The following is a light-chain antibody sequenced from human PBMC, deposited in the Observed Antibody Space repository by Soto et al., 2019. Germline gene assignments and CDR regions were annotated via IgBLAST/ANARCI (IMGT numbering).Light chain of an antibody. V-gene: IGKV3-11*01. CDR2: DAS. J-gene: IGKJ5*01. CDR3: QQRSYPIT. CDR1: RSVSSY. Sequence: EIVLTQSRATLSLSPGESATLSCRATRSVSSYLAWYQQKPGQAPRLLIYDASHRATGIPVRFSGSGSDSDFTLTISSLEPEDFAVYYCQQRSYPITFGQGTRLEIK.